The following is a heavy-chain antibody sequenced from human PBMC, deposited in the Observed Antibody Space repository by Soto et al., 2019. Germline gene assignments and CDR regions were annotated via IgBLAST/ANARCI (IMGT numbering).Heavy chain of an antibody. CDR2: INHSGST. CDR1: GGSFSGYY. Sequence: SETLSLTCAVYGGSFSGYYWSWIRQPPGKGLEWIGEINHSGSTNYNPSLKSRVTISVDTSKNQFSLKLSSVTAADTAVYYCARLRFGELSLYYYGMDVWGQGTTVTVSS. CDR3: ARLRFGELSLYYYGMDV. J-gene: IGHJ6*02. V-gene: IGHV4-34*01. D-gene: IGHD3-10*01.